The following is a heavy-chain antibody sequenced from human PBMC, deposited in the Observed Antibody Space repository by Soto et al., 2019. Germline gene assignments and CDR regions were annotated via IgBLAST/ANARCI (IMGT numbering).Heavy chain of an antibody. D-gene: IGHD2-21*02. J-gene: IGHJ4*02. CDR1: GYNFIAYY. Sequence: QVQLVQSGAEVKKPGSSVKLSCKASGYNFIAYYIYWVRQAPGHGPEWMGMINPSSGATNYAQKFQGRVTVTRDTSTSTAYLELSSLRSEDAAVYYCAKYCGGDCRHFDAWGQGTLVTVSS. V-gene: IGHV1-46*01. CDR3: AKYCGGDCRHFDA. CDR2: INPSSGAT.